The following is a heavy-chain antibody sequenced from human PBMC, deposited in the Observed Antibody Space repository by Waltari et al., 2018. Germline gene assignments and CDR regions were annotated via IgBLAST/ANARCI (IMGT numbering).Heavy chain of an antibody. CDR2: FDPEEGER. V-gene: IGHV1-24*01. D-gene: IGHD1-26*01. J-gene: IGHJ1*01. CDR3: AAGFGGTYGKH. CDR1: GFSLSELS. Sequence: QVQVVQSGAEVKKPGASVKVSCSVSGFSLSELSIHWVRQARAKGFEWMGSFDPEEGERIYARNFQGRITMTEDTATDTAYLEVISLRSEDTAVYYCAAGFGGTYGKHWGQGTLVSVSS.